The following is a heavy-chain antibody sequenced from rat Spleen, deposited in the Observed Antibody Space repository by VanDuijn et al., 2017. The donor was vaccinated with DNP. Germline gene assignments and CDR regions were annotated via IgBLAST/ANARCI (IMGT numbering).Heavy chain of an antibody. CDR3: ARGLNYGGYPLFDY. CDR2: INYRGAP. D-gene: IGHD1-11*01. J-gene: IGHJ2*01. V-gene: IGHV3-1*01. Sequence: EVQFQESGPGLVKSSQSLSLTCSVTGYSITSNYWAWIRKFPGNKMEWMGYINYRGAPAYNPSLRSRIPITRDTSKKQFFLQLNSVTTEDTATYYCARGLNYGGYPLFDYWGQGVMVTVSS. CDR1: GYSITSNY.